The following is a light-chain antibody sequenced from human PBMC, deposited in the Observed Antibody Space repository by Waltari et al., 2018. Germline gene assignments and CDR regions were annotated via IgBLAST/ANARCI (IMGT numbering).Light chain of an antibody. V-gene: IGKV3-20*01. Sequence: EIVLTHSPGTLSLSSGGRATPSCRASQSVSRFLAWFQQKPGQTPRPHIYGASHSATVIPDRFSGSGSGTDFTLTISRLDPEDCAVYYCLQSGISFPLSFGGGTKVEIK. CDR3: LQSGISFPLS. J-gene: IGKJ4*01. CDR1: QSVSRF. CDR2: GAS.